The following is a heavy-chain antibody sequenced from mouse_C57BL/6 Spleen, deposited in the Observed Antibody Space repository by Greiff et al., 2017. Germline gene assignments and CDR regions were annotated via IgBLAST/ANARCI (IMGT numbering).Heavy chain of an antibody. V-gene: IGHV5-9-1*02. CDR2: ISSGGDYI. J-gene: IGHJ2*01. CDR3: TRGSLYDPYFDY. CDR1: GFTFSSYA. Sequence: EVKLQESGEGLVKPGGSLKLSCAASGFTFSSYAMSWVRQTPEKRLEWVAYISSGGDYIYYADTVKGRFTISRDNARNTLYLQMSSLKSEDTAMYYCTRGSLYDPYFDYWGQGTTLTVSS. D-gene: IGHD2-3*01.